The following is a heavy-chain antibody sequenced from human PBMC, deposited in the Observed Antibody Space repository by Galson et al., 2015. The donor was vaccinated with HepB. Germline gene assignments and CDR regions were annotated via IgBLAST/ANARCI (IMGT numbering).Heavy chain of an antibody. V-gene: IGHV3-33*01. CDR2: IWYDGSQK. Sequence: SLRLSCATSGFPFSDYGMHWVRQAPGKGLEWLAAIWYDGSQKFHEDSVEGRFTISRDNSKNMLFLQMDRLRVDDTAVYFCVRDSGLYGLDVWGQGTRVTVSS. D-gene: IGHD6-19*01. CDR3: VRDSGLYGLDV. CDR1: GFPFSDYG. J-gene: IGHJ6*02.